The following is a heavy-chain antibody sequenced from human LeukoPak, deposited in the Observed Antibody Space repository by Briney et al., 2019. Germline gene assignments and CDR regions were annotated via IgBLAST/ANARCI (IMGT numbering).Heavy chain of an antibody. CDR2: ISWNSGSI. V-gene: IGHV3-9*01. Sequence: VRHAPGXGLEWVSGISWNSGSIVYADSVKGRFTISRDNAKNSLYLQMNSLRAEDTALYYCAKDIRPYGSDAFDIWGQGTMVTVSS. D-gene: IGHD6-13*01. CDR3: AKDIRPYGSDAFDI. J-gene: IGHJ3*02.